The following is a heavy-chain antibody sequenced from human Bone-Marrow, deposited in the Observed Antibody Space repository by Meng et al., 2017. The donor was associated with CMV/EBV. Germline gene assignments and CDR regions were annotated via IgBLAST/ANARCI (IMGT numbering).Heavy chain of an antibody. CDR2: ISGDGGAT. J-gene: IGHJ4*02. CDR3: AKDLRWLQSFYFDH. D-gene: IGHD5-24*01. V-gene: IGHV3-23*01. CDR1: GFTFSSYA. Sequence: GESLKISCTASGFTFSSYAMRWVRQAPGKGLEWVSVISGDGGATDYADSVKGRFTVSRDNSKNTLYLQMNSLRAGDTALYYCAKDLRWLQSFYFDHWAQGTLVTVSS.